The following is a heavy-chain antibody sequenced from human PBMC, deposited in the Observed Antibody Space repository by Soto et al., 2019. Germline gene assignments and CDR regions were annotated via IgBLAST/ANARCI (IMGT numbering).Heavy chain of an antibody. CDR3: VRLGIAAAGTYGAFDI. Sequence: PGESRKISCKGSGYSFTSYWIGWVRQMPGKGLEWMGIIYPGDSDTRYSPSFQGQVTISADKSISTAYLQWSSLKASDTATYYCVRLGIAAAGTYGAFDIWGQGTMVTVSS. D-gene: IGHD6-13*01. V-gene: IGHV5-51*01. CDR1: GYSFTSYW. CDR2: IYPGDSDT. J-gene: IGHJ3*02.